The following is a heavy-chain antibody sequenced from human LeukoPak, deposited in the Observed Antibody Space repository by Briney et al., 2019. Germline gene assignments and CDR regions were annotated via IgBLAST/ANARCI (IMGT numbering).Heavy chain of an antibody. V-gene: IGHV3-48*01. D-gene: IGHD6-19*01. CDR1: GFTFSSYS. J-gene: IGHJ4*02. CDR3: ARDRGSGWYFDY. CDR2: ISSSSTI. Sequence: GSLRLSCAASGFTFSSYSMNWVRQAPGKGLEWVSYISSSSTIYYADSVKGRFTISRDNAKNSLYLQMNSLRAEDTAVHYCARDRGSGWYFDYWGQGTLVTVSS.